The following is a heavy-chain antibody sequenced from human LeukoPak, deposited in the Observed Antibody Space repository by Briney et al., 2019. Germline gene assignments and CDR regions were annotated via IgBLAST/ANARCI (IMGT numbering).Heavy chain of an antibody. J-gene: IGHJ4*02. CDR3: TRAPLDCSTTSCRLLDF. D-gene: IGHD2-2*01. Sequence: GASVKVSCKASGYTFTGHYMNWVRQAPGLGLEWVGRMNPGTGGTNYAQKFQGRVSMTTDTPISTAFMEVSRLTSDDTAVYYCTRAPLDCSTTSCRLLDFWGQGTLVTVSS. V-gene: IGHV1-2*06. CDR1: GYTFTGHY. CDR2: MNPGTGGT.